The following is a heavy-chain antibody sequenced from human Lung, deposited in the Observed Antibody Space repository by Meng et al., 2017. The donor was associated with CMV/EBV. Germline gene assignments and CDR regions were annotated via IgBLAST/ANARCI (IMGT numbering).Heavy chain of an antibody. J-gene: IGHJ4*02. D-gene: IGHD6-13*01. Sequence: GESLKISCTASGFTFSSYGMHWVRQAPGKGLEWVAVISYDGSNKYYADSVKGRFTISRDNSKNTLYLQMNSLRAEDTAVYYCAKGSSSWKAFDYWGQGPLVTVSS. CDR3: AKGSSSWKAFDY. CDR2: ISYDGSNK. CDR1: GFTFSSYG. V-gene: IGHV3-30*18.